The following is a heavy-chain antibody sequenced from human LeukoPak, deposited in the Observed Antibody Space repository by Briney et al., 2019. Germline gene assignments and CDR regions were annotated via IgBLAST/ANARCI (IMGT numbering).Heavy chain of an antibody. CDR1: GASIDSYY. CDR3: ARGGYYGSGNDFRFDP. Sequence: KSSETLSLTCTISGASIDSYYWSWIRQPPGKGLEWIGYIYYSGTTNYNPSLKRRVTISVDTSRNQFSLKLRSVNAADTAVYYCARGGYYGSGNDFRFDPWGQGTLVTVSS. D-gene: IGHD3-10*01. V-gene: IGHV4-59*01. J-gene: IGHJ5*02. CDR2: IYYSGTT.